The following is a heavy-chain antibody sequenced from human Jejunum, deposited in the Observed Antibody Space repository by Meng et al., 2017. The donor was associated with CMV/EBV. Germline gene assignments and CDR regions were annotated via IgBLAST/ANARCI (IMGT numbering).Heavy chain of an antibody. D-gene: IGHD5-12*01. Sequence: GPGRVHPSQTLSLTCSVSDGSISSGIYNWNWIRQPAGKGLEWIGRIYTSGTTNYNPSLKSRVTISVDTSKNQFSLKLSSVTAADTAVYYCARERGVAAIYYFDYWGQGTLVTVSS. CDR3: ARERGVAAIYYFDY. J-gene: IGHJ4*02. CDR1: DGSISSGIYN. V-gene: IGHV4-61*02. CDR2: IYTSGTT.